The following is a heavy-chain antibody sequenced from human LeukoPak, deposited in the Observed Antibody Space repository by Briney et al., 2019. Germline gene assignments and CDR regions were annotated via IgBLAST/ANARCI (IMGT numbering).Heavy chain of an antibody. D-gene: IGHD5-24*01. Sequence: PGGSLRLSCVASGFTFTGYAMSWVRQAPGKGQEWVSTIRFRDDTAYYADSVKGRFTVSRDNSKSTLILQMNSLRAEDTAVYYCTKDQADGYTNYGDYWGQGTLVTVSS. J-gene: IGHJ4*02. CDR3: TKDQADGYTNYGDY. CDR1: GFTFTGYA. V-gene: IGHV3-23*01. CDR2: IRFRDDTA.